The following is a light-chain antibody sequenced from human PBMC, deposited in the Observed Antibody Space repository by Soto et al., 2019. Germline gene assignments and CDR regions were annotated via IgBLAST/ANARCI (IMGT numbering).Light chain of an antibody. CDR3: QQYNKWPLWT. CDR1: QGISSN. V-gene: IGKV3-15*01. CDR2: GAS. J-gene: IGKJ1*01. Sequence: EIVMTQSPETLSVSPGERATLSCRASQGISSNLAWFQQKPGQAPRLLIYGASTRATGIPVRFSGSGSGTEFTLTISSLQSEDFAVYYCQQYNKWPLWTFGQGTKVEIK.